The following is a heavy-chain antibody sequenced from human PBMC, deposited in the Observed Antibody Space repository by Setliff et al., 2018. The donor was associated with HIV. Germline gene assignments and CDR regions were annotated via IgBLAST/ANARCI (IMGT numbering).Heavy chain of an antibody. J-gene: IGHJ6*03. D-gene: IGHD2-15*01. CDR2: IYYSGST. CDR1: GGSISSYY. Sequence: LSLTCTVSGGSISSYYWSWIRQPPGKGLEWIGYIYYSGSTDYNPALKRRVTISLDTSKNQFSLKLSSVTAADTAMYYCAREYYRSGGYYSGWKYYYMDVWGKGTTVTVSS. CDR3: AREYYRSGGYYSGWKYYYMDV. V-gene: IGHV4-59*01.